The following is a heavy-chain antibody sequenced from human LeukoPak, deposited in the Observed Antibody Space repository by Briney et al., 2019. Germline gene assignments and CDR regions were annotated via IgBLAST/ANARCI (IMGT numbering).Heavy chain of an antibody. Sequence: PGGSLRLSCAASGFTFSSYDMHWVRQAPGKGLEWVAVIWYDGSNKYYADSVKGRFTIFKDNSKNTLYLQMNSLRAEDTAVYYCARGHPGKFDYWGQGTLVTVSS. V-gene: IGHV3-33*01. CDR2: IWYDGSNK. CDR3: ARGHPGKFDY. J-gene: IGHJ4*02. CDR1: GFTFSSYD. D-gene: IGHD1-14*01.